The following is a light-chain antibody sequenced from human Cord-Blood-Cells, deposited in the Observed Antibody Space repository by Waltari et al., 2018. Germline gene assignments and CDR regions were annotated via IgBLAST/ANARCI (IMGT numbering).Light chain of an antibody. CDR3: QQYNNWSYT. CDR2: GAS. V-gene: IGKV3-15*01. Sequence: EIVMTQSPATLSVSPGERATLSCRASQSVSSNLAWYQQKPGQAPRLLIYGASTRATGIPARVSGSGSGTEVTLTISSLQSEDCAVYYCQQYNNWSYTFGQGTKLEIK. CDR1: QSVSSN. J-gene: IGKJ2*01.